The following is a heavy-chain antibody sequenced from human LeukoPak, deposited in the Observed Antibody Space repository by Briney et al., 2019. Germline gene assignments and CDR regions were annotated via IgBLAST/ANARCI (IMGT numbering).Heavy chain of an antibody. V-gene: IGHV1-8*03. CDR3: ARGRMITFGGAIVLHDTLDY. J-gene: IGHJ4*02. CDR2: MNPNSGNT. CDR1: GYTFTSYD. Sequence: ASVKVSCKASGYTFTSYDINWVRQATGQGLEWMGWMNPNSGNTGYAQKFQGRVTITRNTSISTAYMELSSLRSEDTAVYYCARGRMITFGGAIVLHDTLDYWGQGTLVTVSS. D-gene: IGHD3-16*02.